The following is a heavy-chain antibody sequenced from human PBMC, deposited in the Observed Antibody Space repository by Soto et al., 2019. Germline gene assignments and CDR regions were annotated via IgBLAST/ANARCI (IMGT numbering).Heavy chain of an antibody. J-gene: IGHJ4*02. CDR1: GYTFTSYD. Sequence: QVQLVQSGAEVKKPGASVKVSCKASGYTFTSYDINWVRQATGQGLEWRGWMNPNSGNTGYAQKFQGRVTMTKNTSISTAYMELSSLRSGDPAVYYCARAPTYYPFDYWGQGTLVTVSS. CDR2: MNPNSGNT. V-gene: IGHV1-8*01. D-gene: IGHD1-26*01. CDR3: ARAPTYYPFDY.